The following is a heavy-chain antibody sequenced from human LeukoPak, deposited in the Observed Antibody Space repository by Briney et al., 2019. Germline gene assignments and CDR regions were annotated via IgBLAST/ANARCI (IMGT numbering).Heavy chain of an antibody. D-gene: IGHD4-17*01. CDR3: TRDPDGDYDFDY. CDR2: IDTYNGKT. J-gene: IGHJ4*02. CDR1: DYTFTSYG. V-gene: IGHV1-18*01. Sequence: ASVKVSCKTSDYTFTSYGISWVRQAPGQGLEWMGWIDTYNGKTNYAQKLQGRVTMTRDTSTSTAYMELRSLRSDDTAVYYCTRDPDGDYDFDYWGQGTLVTVSS.